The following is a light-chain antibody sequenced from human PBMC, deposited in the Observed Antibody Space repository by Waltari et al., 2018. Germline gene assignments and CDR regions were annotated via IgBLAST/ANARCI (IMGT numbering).Light chain of an antibody. CDR2: KGS. J-gene: IGKJ1*01. CDR3: QQYDSYSSGR. V-gene: IGKV1-5*03. CDR1: QNINTW. Sequence: DIQMTQSPSILSASVGDRVTISCRASQNINTWLAWWQQKPGKAPKVLIYKGSSLESGAPSRFSGSGSGTEFTLTISSLQPDDFATYYCQQYDSYSSGRFGQGTKVEIK.